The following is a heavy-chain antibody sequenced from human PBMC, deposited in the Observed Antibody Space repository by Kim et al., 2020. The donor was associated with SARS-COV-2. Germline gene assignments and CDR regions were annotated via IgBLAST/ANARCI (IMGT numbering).Heavy chain of an antibody. V-gene: IGHV4-39*01. CDR3: ARLRYDSSGYYYGMDV. Sequence: IKSRVAISVDTSKNQFSLKLSSVTAADTDVYYCARLRYDSSGYYYGMDVWGQGTTVTVSS. D-gene: IGHD3-22*01. J-gene: IGHJ6*02.